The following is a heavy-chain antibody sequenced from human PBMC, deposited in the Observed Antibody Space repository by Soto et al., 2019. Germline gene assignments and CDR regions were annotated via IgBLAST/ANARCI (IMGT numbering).Heavy chain of an antibody. D-gene: IGHD3-22*01. Sequence: EVQLLESGGGLVQPGGSLRLSCAASGFTFSSYAMSWVRQAPGKGLEWVSAISGSGGSTYYADSVKGRFTISRDNSKNTLYLQMNSLRAEDTAVYYCAKDYYDSSRWDDAFDIWGQGTMVTVSS. CDR1: GFTFSSYA. V-gene: IGHV3-23*01. CDR3: AKDYYDSSRWDDAFDI. CDR2: ISGSGGST. J-gene: IGHJ3*02.